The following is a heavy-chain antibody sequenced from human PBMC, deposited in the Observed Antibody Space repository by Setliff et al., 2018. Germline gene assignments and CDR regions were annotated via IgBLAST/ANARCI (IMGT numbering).Heavy chain of an antibody. D-gene: IGHD2-2*01. Sequence: ASVKVSCKASGATFSSYGISWVRQAPGQGLEWMGGTIPMFGTTEYAQKFQGRVTITTDESTNTAYMELSSLRSDDTAVFYCAREVVVVKSAINYYYYMDVWGKGTTVTVSS. CDR2: TIPMFGTT. CDR1: GATFSSYG. V-gene: IGHV1-69*05. J-gene: IGHJ6*03. CDR3: AREVVVVKSAINYYYYMDV.